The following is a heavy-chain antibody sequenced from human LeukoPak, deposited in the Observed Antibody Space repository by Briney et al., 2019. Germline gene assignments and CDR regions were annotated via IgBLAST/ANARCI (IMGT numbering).Heavy chain of an antibody. CDR1: GGTFSSYA. J-gene: IGHJ4*02. CDR3: ATDKDSLGSAYAY. D-gene: IGHD2-15*01. Sequence: SVKVSCKASGGTFSSYAISWVRQAPGQGLEWMGGIIPIFGTANYAQKFQGRVTITADESTSTAYMELSSLRSEDTAVYYCATDKDSLGSAYAYWGQGTLVTVSS. V-gene: IGHV1-69*13. CDR2: IIPIFGTA.